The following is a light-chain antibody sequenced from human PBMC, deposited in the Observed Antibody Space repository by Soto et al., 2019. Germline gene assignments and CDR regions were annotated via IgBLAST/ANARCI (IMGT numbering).Light chain of an antibody. CDR3: QQDTSSPIT. J-gene: IGKJ5*01. Sequence: DSQMTQSTSSLSASVGYRFIITCRASLTISSWVAWYQQIPGKAPKLLIYDASILQTGVPSRFSGSGSGTDFTLTINRLQPEDFATYYCQQDTSSPITFGQRTPLEIK. CDR2: DAS. CDR1: LTISSW. V-gene: IGKV1-12*01.